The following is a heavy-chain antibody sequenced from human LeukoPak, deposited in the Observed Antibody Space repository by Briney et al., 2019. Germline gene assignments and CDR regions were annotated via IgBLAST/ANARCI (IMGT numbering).Heavy chain of an antibody. D-gene: IGHD2-2*01. CDR3: ARRTPGPQLDEYVAYFFDH. V-gene: IGHV4-4*09. J-gene: IGHJ4*02. CDR2: IYSSGAT. Sequence: PSETLSLICTVSGGSITTYNWIWIRQTPGQALEWIGHIYSSGATKYNPSLKSRATILLDTSKNQLSLKLSSVSAADTDVYYCARRTPGPQLDEYVAYFFDHWGQGTQVTVST. CDR1: GGSITTYN.